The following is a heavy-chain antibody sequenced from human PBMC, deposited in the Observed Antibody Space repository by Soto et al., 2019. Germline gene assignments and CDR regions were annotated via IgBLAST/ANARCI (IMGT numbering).Heavy chain of an antibody. CDR1: GFTFSSYA. CDR3: AKDHHIGVVPAAMGWNYLLLQLGFDY. J-gene: IGHJ4*02. D-gene: IGHD2-2*01. Sequence: GGSLRLSCAASGFTFSSYAMSWVRQAPGKGLEWVSAISGSGGSTYYADSVKGRFTISRDNSKNTLYLQMNSLRAEDTAVYYCAKDHHIGVVPAAMGWNYLLLQLGFDYWGQGTLVTVSS. V-gene: IGHV3-23*01. CDR2: ISGSGGST.